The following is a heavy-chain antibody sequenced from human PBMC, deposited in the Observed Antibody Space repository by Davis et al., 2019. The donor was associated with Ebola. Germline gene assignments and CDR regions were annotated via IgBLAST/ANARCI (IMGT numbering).Heavy chain of an antibody. J-gene: IGHJ6*03. V-gene: IGHV1-69*13. D-gene: IGHD2-2*01. CDR2: IIPFLGTA. CDR3: ARAGEEYQLLYYYYMDV. CDR1: GGTFSSYA. Sequence: SVKVSCKASGGTFSSYAISWVRQAPGKGLEWMGGIIPFLGTANYAQKFQGRVTMTADESTSTAYMELSSLRSEDTAVYYCARAGEEYQLLYYYYMDVWGKGTTVTVSS.